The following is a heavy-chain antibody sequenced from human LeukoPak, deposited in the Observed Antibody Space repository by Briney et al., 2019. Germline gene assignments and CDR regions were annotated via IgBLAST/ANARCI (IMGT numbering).Heavy chain of an antibody. CDR1: GFAFASYA. V-gene: IGHV3-23*01. D-gene: IGHD3-10*01. CDR2: ISDSGGTT. Sequence: GSLRLSCATSGFAFASYAMNWVRQGPGRGLEWVSGISDSGGTTYYADSVKGRFTISRDNSKNTLYLQVNSLRVEDTAVHFCAKGSAGEVRGVTSLFYYGMDVWGQGTTVTVSS. CDR3: AKGSAGEVRGVTSLFYYGMDV. J-gene: IGHJ6*02.